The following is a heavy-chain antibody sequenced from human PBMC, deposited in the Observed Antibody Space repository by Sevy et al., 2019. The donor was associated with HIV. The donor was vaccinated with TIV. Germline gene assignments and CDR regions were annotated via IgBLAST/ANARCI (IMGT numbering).Heavy chain of an antibody. Sequence: GGSLRRSCAASGFSFSSYGMHWVRQAPGKGLEWVALIWFDGSNSYYADSVKGRFTISRDTSKNTVYLQMNSLRAEDTAVYYCARDHEFYDYGDYGPTFFPDYWGQGNLVTVSS. D-gene: IGHD4-17*01. CDR3: ARDHEFYDYGDYGPTFFPDY. J-gene: IGHJ4*02. CDR2: IWFDGSNS. V-gene: IGHV3-33*01. CDR1: GFSFSSYG.